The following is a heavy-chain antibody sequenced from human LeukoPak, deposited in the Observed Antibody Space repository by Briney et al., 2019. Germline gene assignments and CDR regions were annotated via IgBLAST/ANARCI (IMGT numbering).Heavy chain of an antibody. J-gene: IGHJ4*02. CDR1: GFTFSNYA. Sequence: GASLRLSCAASGFTFSNYAMSWVRQAPGKGLEWVSAILGSGGSTYYADSVKGRFTVSRDNSKSTLYLQMNSLRAEDTALYCCAKWGVYDVLPGYYVPDYWGQGTLVTVSS. CDR2: ILGSGGST. CDR3: AKWGVYDVLPGYYVPDY. D-gene: IGHD3-9*01. V-gene: IGHV3-23*01.